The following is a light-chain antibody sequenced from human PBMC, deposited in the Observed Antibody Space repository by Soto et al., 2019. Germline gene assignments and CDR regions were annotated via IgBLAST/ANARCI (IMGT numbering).Light chain of an antibody. J-gene: IGLJ2*01. Sequence: QSALTQPASVSGSPGQSITISCTGTSSDVGGYNYVSWYQQRPGKAPKLMIYDVSNRPSGVSNRFSGSKSGNTASLTISGQQAEDEADYYCSSYTSSSTVFGGGTKLTVL. CDR2: DVS. CDR1: SSDVGGYNY. V-gene: IGLV2-14*01. CDR3: SSYTSSSTV.